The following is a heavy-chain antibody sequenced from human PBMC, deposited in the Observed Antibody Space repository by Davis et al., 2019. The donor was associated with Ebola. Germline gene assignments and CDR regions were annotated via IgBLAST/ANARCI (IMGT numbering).Heavy chain of an antibody. Sequence: PGGSLRLSCAASGFTFSSYGMHWVRQAPGKGLEWVAVIWYDGSNKYYADSVKGRSTISRDNSKNTLYLQMNSLRAEDTAVYYCARDITMVQGVISYYGMDVWGQGTTVTVSS. J-gene: IGHJ6*02. CDR1: GFTFSSYG. D-gene: IGHD3-10*01. CDR2: IWYDGSNK. CDR3: ARDITMVQGVISYYGMDV. V-gene: IGHV3-33*08.